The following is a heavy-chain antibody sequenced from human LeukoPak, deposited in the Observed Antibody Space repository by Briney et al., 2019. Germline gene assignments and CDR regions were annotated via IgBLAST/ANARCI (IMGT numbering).Heavy chain of an antibody. CDR2: INHSGST. D-gene: IGHD6-6*01. CDR1: GGSFSGYY. Sequence: SETLSLTCAVYGGSFSGYYWSWIRQPPGKGLEWIGEINHSGSTNYNPSLKSRVTISVDTSKNQFSLKLSSVTAAVTAVYYCARGIAARLRYYYYYYYMDVWGKGTTVTVSS. V-gene: IGHV4-34*01. J-gene: IGHJ6*03. CDR3: ARGIAARLRYYYYYYYMDV.